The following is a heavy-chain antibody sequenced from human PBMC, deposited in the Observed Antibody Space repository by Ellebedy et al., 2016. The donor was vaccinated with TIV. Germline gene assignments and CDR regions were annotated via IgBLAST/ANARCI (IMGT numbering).Heavy chain of an antibody. D-gene: IGHD6-13*01. J-gene: IGHJ5*02. Sequence: SGPTLVKPTQTLTLTCTFSGFSLSTSGMCVSWIRQPPGKALEWLALIDWDDDKYYSTSLKTRLTISMDTSKNQVVLTMTNMDPVDTATYYCARGSSWPTQGGDWFDPWGQGTLVTVSS. CDR3: ARGSSWPTQGGDWFDP. CDR2: IDWDDDK. CDR1: GFSLSTSGMC. V-gene: IGHV2-70*12.